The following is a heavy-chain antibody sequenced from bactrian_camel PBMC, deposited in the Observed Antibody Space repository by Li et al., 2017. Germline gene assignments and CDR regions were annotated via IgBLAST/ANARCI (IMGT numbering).Heavy chain of an antibody. D-gene: IGHD3*01. CDR3: TKDRSYGTRNWVQST. Sequence: DVQLVESGGDSVEAGGSLRLSCVVSGYFSKRCMGWFRQAPGKEREGVAANVTGGGNTYYAGSVDGRFTISQDNAKNTVYLQMNSLKPEDTAMYYCTKDRSYGTRNWVQSTRGQGTQVTVS. CDR2: NVTGGGNT. J-gene: IGHJ4*01. CDR1: GYFSKRC. V-gene: IGHV3S40*01.